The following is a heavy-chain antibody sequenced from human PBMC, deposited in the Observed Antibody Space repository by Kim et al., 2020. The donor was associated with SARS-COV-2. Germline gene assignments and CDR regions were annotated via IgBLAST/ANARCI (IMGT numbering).Heavy chain of an antibody. CDR1: GGSFSGYY. Sequence: SETLSLTCAVYGGSFSGYYWSWIRQPPGKGLEWIGEINHSGSTNYNPSLKSRVTISVDTSKNQFSLKLSSVTAADTAVYYCARHCSSTSCQKSPDYWGQGTLVTVSS. J-gene: IGHJ4*02. V-gene: IGHV4-34*01. D-gene: IGHD2-2*01. CDR3: ARHCSSTSCQKSPDY. CDR2: INHSGST.